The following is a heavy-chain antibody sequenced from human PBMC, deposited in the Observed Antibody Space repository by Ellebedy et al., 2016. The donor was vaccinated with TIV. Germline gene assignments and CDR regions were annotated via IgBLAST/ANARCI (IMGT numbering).Heavy chain of an antibody. J-gene: IGHJ4*02. Sequence: SETLSLTXSVSGGSISSGRFYWNWIRQPAGKGLEWIGSFYYSGSTYYNPSLKSRVSISVDTSKNQFSLKLTSVTAADTAVYYCARSPGDYVESFDHWGQGTLVTVSS. CDR2: FYYSGST. CDR1: GGSISSGRFY. D-gene: IGHD4-17*01. CDR3: ARSPGDYVESFDH. V-gene: IGHV4-39*07.